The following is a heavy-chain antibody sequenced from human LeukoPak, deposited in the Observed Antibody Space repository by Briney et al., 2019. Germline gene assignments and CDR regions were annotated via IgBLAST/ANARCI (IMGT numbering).Heavy chain of an antibody. D-gene: IGHD2-2*02. CDR1: GFTFSSYS. V-gene: IGHV3-21*01. Sequence: GGSLRLSCAASGFTFSSYSMNWVRQAPGKGLEWVSSISSSGSSYKYYSDSVKGRFTNSRDNAKSSLYLQMNSLRAEDTAVYYCAPAAIGGSYYGMDVWGQGTTVTVSS. J-gene: IGHJ6*02. CDR3: APAAIGGSYYGMDV. CDR2: ISSSGSSYK.